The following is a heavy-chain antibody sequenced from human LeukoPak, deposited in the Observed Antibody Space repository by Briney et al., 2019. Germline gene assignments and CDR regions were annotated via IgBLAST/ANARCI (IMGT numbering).Heavy chain of an antibody. CDR3: ARAGSITMVRGVITRLSDYYGMDV. Sequence: SETLSLTCAVYGGSFSGYYWSWIRQPPGKGLEWIGEINHSGSTNYNPSLKSRVTISVDTSKNQFSLKLSSVTAADTAVYYCARAGSITMVRGVITRLSDYYGMDVWGQGTTVTVSS. CDR1: GGSFSGYY. J-gene: IGHJ6*02. D-gene: IGHD3-10*01. V-gene: IGHV4-34*01. CDR2: INHSGST.